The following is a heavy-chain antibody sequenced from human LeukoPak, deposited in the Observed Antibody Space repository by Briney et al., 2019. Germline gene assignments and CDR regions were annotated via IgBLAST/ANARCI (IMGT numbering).Heavy chain of an antibody. CDR2: TNSDGSTT. CDR3: ARAEYSAFDSHFQH. J-gene: IGHJ1*01. CDR1: GFTFSNYW. D-gene: IGHD5-12*01. V-gene: IGHV3-74*01. Sequence: GGSLRLSCAASGFTFSNYWMHWVRQAPGKGLVWVSHTNSDGSTTTYADSVKGRFTISRDNAKNTLYLQMNSLRAEDTAVYYCARAEYSAFDSHFQHWGQGTLVTVSS.